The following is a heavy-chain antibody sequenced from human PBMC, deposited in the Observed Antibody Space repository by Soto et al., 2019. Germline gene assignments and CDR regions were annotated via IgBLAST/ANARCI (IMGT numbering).Heavy chain of an antibody. Sequence: PGGSLRLSCAASGFTFSSYAMSWVRQAPGKGLEWVSAIGGSDGSTYYTDSVKGRFTISRDNSKNTLYLQMNSLRAEEYGYGYFGYWGQGTLVTVSS. D-gene: IGHD5-18*01. CDR3: GY. J-gene: IGHJ4*02. CDR2: IGGSDGST. V-gene: IGHV3-23*01. CDR1: GFTFSSYA.